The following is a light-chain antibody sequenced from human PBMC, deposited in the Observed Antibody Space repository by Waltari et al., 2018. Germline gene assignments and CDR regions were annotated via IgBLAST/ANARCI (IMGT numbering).Light chain of an antibody. CDR2: GAS. V-gene: IGKV3-20*01. J-gene: IGKJ3*01. Sequence: DIVLPQSPGTLSLSPGESATLSCRASQSVRSSYLAWYQQRPGQAPRLLTSGASTRATGIPDRFSGSGSGTDFTLTISRLEPEDFAVYYCQQYGSSPLFAFGPGTKVDMK. CDR1: QSVRSSY. CDR3: QQYGSSPLFA.